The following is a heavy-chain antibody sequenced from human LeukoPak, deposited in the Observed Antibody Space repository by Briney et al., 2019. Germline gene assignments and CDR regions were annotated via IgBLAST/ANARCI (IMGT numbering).Heavy chain of an antibody. CDR2: IRTKATSYDA. Sequence: GGSLRLSCAAFGFTFSGSPMHWVRQASGKGLEWVGRIRTKATSYDAAYAASVKGRFTISRDDSKNTAYLQMSSLRVEDTAVYYCVRDVELWGQGTLVTVSS. J-gene: IGHJ4*02. D-gene: IGHD3-10*01. CDR1: GFTFSGSP. CDR3: VRDVEL. V-gene: IGHV3-73*01.